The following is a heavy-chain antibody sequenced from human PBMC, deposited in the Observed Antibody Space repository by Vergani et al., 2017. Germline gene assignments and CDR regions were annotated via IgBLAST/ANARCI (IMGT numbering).Heavy chain of an antibody. V-gene: IGHV1-69*11. J-gene: IGHJ4*02. D-gene: IGHD2-15*01. CDR1: GGTFSSYA. CDR2: IIPSLATT. CDR3: ARATCSGGSCYRGFEY. Sequence: QVQLVQSGAEVKKPGSSVKVSCKASGGTFSSYALNWVRQAPGQGLEWMGSIIPSLATTIYAQKYQGRVTITADESTSTAYMELSSLKSEDTAVVYCARATCSGGSCYRGFEYLGQGALITVSS.